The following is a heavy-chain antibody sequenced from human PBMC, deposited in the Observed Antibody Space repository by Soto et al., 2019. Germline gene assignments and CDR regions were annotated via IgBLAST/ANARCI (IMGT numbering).Heavy chain of an antibody. CDR1: GGSISSSSYY. V-gene: IGHV4-39*07. CDR3: ARVYGYFYYYYMDI. J-gene: IGHJ6*03. Sequence: SETLSLTCTVSGGSISSSSYYWGWIRQPPGKGLEWIGSTYYSGDSNYNPSLKSRVTISVDTSENQFSLNLRSVTAADTAVYYCARVYGYFYYYYMDIWGQGTTVTVSS. CDR2: TYYSGDS. D-gene: IGHD3-16*01.